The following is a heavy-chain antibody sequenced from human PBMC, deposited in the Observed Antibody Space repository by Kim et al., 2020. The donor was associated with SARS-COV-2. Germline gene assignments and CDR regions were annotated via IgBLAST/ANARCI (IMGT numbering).Heavy chain of an antibody. CDR3: ARRGEWELDAFDI. V-gene: IGHV4-59*01. Sequence: SETLSLTCTVSGGSISSYYWSWIRQPPGKGLEWIGYIYYSGSTNYNPSLKSRVTISVDTSKNQFSLKLSSVTAADTAVYYCARRGEWELDAFDIWGQGT. J-gene: IGHJ3*02. CDR2: IYYSGST. CDR1: GGSISSYY. D-gene: IGHD1-26*01.